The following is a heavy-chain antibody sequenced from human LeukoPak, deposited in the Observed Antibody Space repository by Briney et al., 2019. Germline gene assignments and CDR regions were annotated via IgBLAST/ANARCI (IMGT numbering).Heavy chain of an antibody. D-gene: IGHD5-12*01. CDR3: AKDRSTVMVATRGPYYFDY. CDR1: GFTFSSYG. Sequence: GGSLRLSCAGSGFTFSSYGMHWVRQAPGKGLEWVAVISYDGSNKYYADSVKGRFTISRDNSKNTLYLQMNSLRAEDTAVYYCAKDRSTVMVATRGPYYFDYWGQGTLVTVSS. V-gene: IGHV3-30*18. J-gene: IGHJ4*02. CDR2: ISYDGSNK.